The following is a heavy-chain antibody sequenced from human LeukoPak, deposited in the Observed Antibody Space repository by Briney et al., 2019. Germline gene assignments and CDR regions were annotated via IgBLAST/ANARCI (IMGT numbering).Heavy chain of an antibody. V-gene: IGHV3-23*01. CDR1: GFTFSSYT. J-gene: IGHJ4*02. D-gene: IGHD6-6*01. Sequence: GGSLRLSCAASGFTFSSYTMSWVRHAPGKGLEWVSVISGSGGNTSYADSVKGRFTISRDNSNNTLYLQMNSLRVDDTAVYSCAKGSHGYSSSSADYWGQGTLVTVSS. CDR3: AKGSHGYSSSSADY. CDR2: ISGSGGNT.